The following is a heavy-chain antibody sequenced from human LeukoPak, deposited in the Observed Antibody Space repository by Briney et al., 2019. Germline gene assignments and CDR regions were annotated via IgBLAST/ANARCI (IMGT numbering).Heavy chain of an antibody. V-gene: IGHV3-74*03. Sequence: GGSLRLSCAASGFSFSSYWMHWVRQAPGKGLVWVARISPDGSSALFADPVRGRFTISRDNADNTLYLQLNSLRAEDTAVYYCARVSFCPRCHFDYWGQGTLVTVSS. CDR2: ISPDGSSA. D-gene: IGHD2/OR15-2a*01. CDR3: ARVSFCPRCHFDY. CDR1: GFSFSSYW. J-gene: IGHJ4*02.